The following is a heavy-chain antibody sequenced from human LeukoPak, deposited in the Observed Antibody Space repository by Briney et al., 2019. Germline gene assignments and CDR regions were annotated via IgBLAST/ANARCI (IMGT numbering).Heavy chain of an antibody. V-gene: IGHV5-51*01. CDR1: GYSFTSYW. CDR3: ARIRAKWELPRGAAFDI. D-gene: IGHD1-26*01. Sequence: GESLKISCKGSGYSFTSYWIGWVRQMPGKGLEWMGIIYPGDSDTRYSPSFQGQVTISADKSISTAYLQWSSLKASDTAMYYCARIRAKWELPRGAAFDIWGQGTMVTVSS. J-gene: IGHJ3*02. CDR2: IYPGDSDT.